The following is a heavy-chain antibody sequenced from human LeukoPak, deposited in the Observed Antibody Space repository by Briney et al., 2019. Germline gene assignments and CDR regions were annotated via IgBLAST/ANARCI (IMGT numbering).Heavy chain of an antibody. Sequence: VASVKVSCKASGYTFTGYYMHWVRQAPGQGLEWMGWINPNSGGTNYAQKFQGRVTMTRDTSISTAYMELSRLRSNDTAVYYCARGVYCSSTSCLSPLLWYFDLWGRGTLVTVSS. CDR2: INPNSGGT. D-gene: IGHD2-2*01. V-gene: IGHV1-2*02. CDR3: ARGVYCSSTSCLSPLLWYFDL. J-gene: IGHJ2*01. CDR1: GYTFTGYY.